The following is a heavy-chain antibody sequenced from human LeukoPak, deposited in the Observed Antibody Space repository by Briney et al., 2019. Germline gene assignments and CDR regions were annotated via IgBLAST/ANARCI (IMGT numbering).Heavy chain of an antibody. CDR1: GFTFDDYA. J-gene: IGHJ4*02. CDR2: ISWNSGSI. D-gene: IGHD3-9*01. V-gene: IGHV3-9*01. Sequence: GGSLRLSCAASGFTFDDYAMHWVRQGPGKGLEWVSGISWNSGSIGYADSVKGRFTISRDNAKNSLYLQMNSLRAEDTALYYCAKGDKDFDWLLGYDYWGQGTLVTVSS. CDR3: AKGDKDFDWLLGYDY.